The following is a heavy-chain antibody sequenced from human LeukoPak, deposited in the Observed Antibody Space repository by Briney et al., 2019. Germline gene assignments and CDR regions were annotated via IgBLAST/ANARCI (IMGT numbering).Heavy chain of an antibody. CDR2: INTNTGNP. Sequence: ASVKVSCKASGYTFTSYAMNWVRQAPGQGLEWMGWINTNTGNPTYAQGFTGRFVFSLDTSVSTAYLQISSLKAEDTAVYYCARGANVHYGARDWFDPWGQGTLVTVSS. J-gene: IGHJ5*02. D-gene: IGHD4-17*01. CDR1: GYTFTSYA. CDR3: ARGANVHYGARDWFDP. V-gene: IGHV7-4-1*02.